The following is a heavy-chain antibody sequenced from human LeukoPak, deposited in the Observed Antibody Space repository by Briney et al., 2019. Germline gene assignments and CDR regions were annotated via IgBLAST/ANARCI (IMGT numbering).Heavy chain of an antibody. CDR1: GNSFGDYY. J-gene: IGHJ5*02. D-gene: IGHD3-16*01. CDR2: IYTSGST. CDR3: ARFTPQGYGWGGYNRFDP. Sequence: SSETLSLTCTVSGNSFGDYYWSWIRQPAGKGLEWIGRIYTSGSTTYNPSLKSRVTISVDTSKNQFSLNLTSVTAADTAVYYCARFTPQGYGWGGYNRFDPWGQGTLVTVSS. V-gene: IGHV4-4*07.